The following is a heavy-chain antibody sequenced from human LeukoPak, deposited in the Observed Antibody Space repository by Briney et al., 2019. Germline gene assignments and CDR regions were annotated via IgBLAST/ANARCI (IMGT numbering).Heavy chain of an antibody. D-gene: IGHD3-16*01. J-gene: IGHJ3*02. V-gene: IGHV3-21*01. CDR1: GFTFSSYS. CDR2: ISSSSSYI. CDR3: AGTFAPLIGLSQGAFDI. Sequence: EGSLRLSCAASGFTFSSYSMNWVRQAPGKGLEWVSSISSSSSYIYYADSVKGRFTISRDNAKNSLYLQMNSLRAEDTAVYYCAGTFAPLIGLSQGAFDIWGQGTMVTVSS.